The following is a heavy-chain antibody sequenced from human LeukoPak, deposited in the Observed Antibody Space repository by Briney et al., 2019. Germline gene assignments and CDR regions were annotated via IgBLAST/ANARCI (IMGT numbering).Heavy chain of an antibody. Sequence: SVKVSCKASGGTFSIYAISWVRQAPGQGLEWMGGIIPIFGTANYAQKFQGRVTITADESTSTAYMELSSLRSEDTAVYYCARGLRQQLVNWFDPWGQGTLVTVSS. CDR2: IIPIFGTA. CDR3: ARGLRQQLVNWFDP. J-gene: IGHJ5*02. D-gene: IGHD6-13*01. V-gene: IGHV1-69*13. CDR1: GGTFSIYA.